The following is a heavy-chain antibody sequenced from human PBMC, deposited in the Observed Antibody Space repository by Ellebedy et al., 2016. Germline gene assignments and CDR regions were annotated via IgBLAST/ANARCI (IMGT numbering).Heavy chain of an antibody. CDR1: GGTFSSYA. D-gene: IGHD1-26*01. J-gene: IGHJ4*02. CDR2: IIPILGIA. Sequence: ASVKVSCKASGGTFSSYAISWVRQAPGQGLEWMGRIIPILGIANYAQKFQGRVTITADKSTSTAYMELSSLRSEDTAVYYCARESGKGESHYWGQGTLVTVSS. CDR3: ARESGKGESHY. V-gene: IGHV1-69*04.